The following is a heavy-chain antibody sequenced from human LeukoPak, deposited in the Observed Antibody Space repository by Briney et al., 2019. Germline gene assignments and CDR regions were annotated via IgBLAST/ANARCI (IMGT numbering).Heavy chain of an antibody. CDR3: AKGNTDGMVATIQYFDY. Sequence: GGSLRLSCAASGFTFRSYAMGWVRQAPGKGLEWVSAISGSGGSTYYADSVKGRFTISRDNSKKTLYLQMNSLRAEDTAVYYCAKGNTDGMVATIQYFDYWGQGTLVTVSS. CDR2: ISGSGGST. J-gene: IGHJ4*02. D-gene: IGHD5-12*01. V-gene: IGHV3-23*01. CDR1: GFTFRSYA.